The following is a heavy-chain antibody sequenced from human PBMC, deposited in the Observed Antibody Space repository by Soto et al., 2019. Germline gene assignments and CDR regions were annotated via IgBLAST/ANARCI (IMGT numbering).Heavy chain of an antibody. CDR2: ISAYNGTT. CDR1: GYTFTSYG. D-gene: IGHD3-22*01. V-gene: IGHV1-18*01. Sequence: ASVKVSCRSSGYTFTSYGTSGVRQAPGQALEWMGWISAYNGTTNYAQKLPGRVTLTTDTSTSTVYMELRSLRSDDTAVYYCARENHSGYFDYWGQGTLVTSPQ. J-gene: IGHJ4*02. CDR3: ARENHSGYFDY.